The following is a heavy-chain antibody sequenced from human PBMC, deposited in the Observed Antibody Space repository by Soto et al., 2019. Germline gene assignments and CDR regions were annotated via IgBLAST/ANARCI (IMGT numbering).Heavy chain of an antibody. CDR2: ISGSGGST. CDR3: AIPFDGVTTTGLYCFDY. D-gene: IGHD1-1*01. Sequence: PGGSLRLSCAASGFTFSNYAMSWVRQAPEKGLEWVSTISGSGGSTFYEDSVKGRFTISRENSKNTLYLQMNSLRAEDTALYFFAIPFDGVTTTGLYCFDYWGQGALVTVSS. V-gene: IGHV3-23*01. CDR1: GFTFSNYA. J-gene: IGHJ4*02.